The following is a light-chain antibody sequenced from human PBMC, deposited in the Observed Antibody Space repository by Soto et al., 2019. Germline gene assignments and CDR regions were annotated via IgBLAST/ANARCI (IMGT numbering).Light chain of an antibody. CDR1: QSMSSY. J-gene: IGKJ3*01. CDR2: AAS. Sequence: DIQMTQSPSSLSASVGDRVTITCRASQSMSSYLNWYQQKPGKAPKLLIYAASSLQSGVPSRFSGNGSGTDLTLNISSLQHEDFALYYCQQSYSTPFTVGPGTKVYIK. CDR3: QQSYSTPFT. V-gene: IGKV1-39*01.